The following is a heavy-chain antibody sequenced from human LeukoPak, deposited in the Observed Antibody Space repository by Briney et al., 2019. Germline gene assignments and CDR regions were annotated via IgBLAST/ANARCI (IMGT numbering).Heavy chain of an antibody. D-gene: IGHD3-16*01. Sequence: GGSLRLSCAVSGITLSNYGMAWVRQAPGKGLEWVASLSASGGGTSYADSVRGRFTISRDNAKNTLYLQMHSLRAEDTAVYFCAKRGVVIRVMLVGFHKEAYYFDSWGQGVLVTVSS. CDR3: AKRGVVIRVMLVGFHKEAYYFDS. V-gene: IGHV3-23*01. J-gene: IGHJ4*02. CDR1: GITLSNYG. CDR2: LSASGGGT.